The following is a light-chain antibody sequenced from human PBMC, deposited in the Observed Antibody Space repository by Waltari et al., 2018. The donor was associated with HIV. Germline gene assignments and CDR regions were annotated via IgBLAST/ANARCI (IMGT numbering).Light chain of an antibody. CDR2: WAY. CDR3: QQDYSTPFT. V-gene: IGKV4-1*01. J-gene: IGKJ3*01. Sequence: DIVMTQSPESLGMSLGERATINCRASQSVLYTSNNKKYLAWYQQKPGQPLKVILYWAYTRKSAVPDGFSGSGSGTNVTLTINHLQADDVADYFCQQDYSTPFTFGPGTKVYI. CDR1: QSVLYTSNNKKY.